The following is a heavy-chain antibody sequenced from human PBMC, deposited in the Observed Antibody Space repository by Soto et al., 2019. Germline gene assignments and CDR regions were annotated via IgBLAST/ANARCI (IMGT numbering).Heavy chain of an antibody. CDR1: GFTFSNYA. V-gene: IGHV3-23*01. CDR2: ISSGGTYT. CDR3: AKEASGYNYGFYNYFDY. D-gene: IGHD5-18*01. Sequence: PGRSLRLSCAPSGFTFSNYAMTWVRPAPGKGLEWVSAISSGGTYTDYADSGKGRFTLSRYNSKNRVYLQMNSLRAEDTAVYHCAKEASGYNYGFYNYFDYWGQGTLVTVSS. J-gene: IGHJ4*02.